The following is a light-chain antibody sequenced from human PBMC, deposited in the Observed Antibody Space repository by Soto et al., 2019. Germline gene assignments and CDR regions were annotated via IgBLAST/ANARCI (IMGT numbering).Light chain of an antibody. V-gene: IGKV3-11*01. CDR2: DAF. CDR3: QQRSNWPQWT. CDR1: QSVNRY. Sequence: EIVLTQSPATLSLSPGERATLSCRASQSVNRYLAWYQHRPGQAPRLLIYDAFNRATGVPARFTGSGSGTDFTLTISSLEPEDSAVYYCQQRSNWPQWTFGQGTKVEIK. J-gene: IGKJ1*01.